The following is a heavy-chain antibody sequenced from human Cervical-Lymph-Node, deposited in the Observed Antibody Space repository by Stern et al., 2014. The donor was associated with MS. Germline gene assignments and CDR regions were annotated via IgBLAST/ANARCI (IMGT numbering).Heavy chain of an antibody. D-gene: IGHD3-10*02. CDR1: GGSITNYY. V-gene: IGHV4-59*01. CDR3: ARDKGMFFP. Sequence: QVQLQESGPGLVKPSETLSLTCTVSGGSITNYYWSWIRQPPGKGLEWIGYIYYSGSTNYNPSLKSRVTISVDTSKNQFSLKLSSVTAADTAVYYCARDKGMFFPWGQGTLVTVSS. CDR2: IYYSGST. J-gene: IGHJ4*01.